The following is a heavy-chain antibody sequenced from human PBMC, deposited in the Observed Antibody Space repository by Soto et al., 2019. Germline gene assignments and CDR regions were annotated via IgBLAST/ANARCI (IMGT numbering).Heavy chain of an antibody. CDR3: ATIGGTTRWDDY. J-gene: IGHJ4*02. Sequence: LRLSCAASGFTFSSCSMNWVRQAPGKGLEWVSSIDSSSSYIHYADSVKGRFTISRDNAKNSLYLQMNSLRAEDTAVYYCATIGGTTRWDDYWGQGTLVTVSS. CDR2: IDSSSSYI. V-gene: IGHV3-21*01. D-gene: IGHD1-1*01. CDR1: GFTFSSCS.